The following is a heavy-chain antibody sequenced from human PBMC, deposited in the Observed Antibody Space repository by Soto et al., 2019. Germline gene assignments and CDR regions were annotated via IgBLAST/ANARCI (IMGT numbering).Heavy chain of an antibody. CDR3: ARAGDNFDY. J-gene: IGHJ4*02. CDR1: GGSFSGYY. CDR2: INHSGST. Sequence: SETLSLTCAVYGGSFSGYYWSWIRQPPGKGLEWIGEINHSGSTNYNPSLKSRVTISVDTSKNQFSLKLSSVTAADTAVYYCARAGDNFDYWGQGTLVTVSS. V-gene: IGHV4-34*01.